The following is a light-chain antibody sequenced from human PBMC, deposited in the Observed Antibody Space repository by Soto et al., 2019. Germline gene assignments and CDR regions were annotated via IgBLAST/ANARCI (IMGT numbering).Light chain of an antibody. V-gene: IGKV3-11*01. CDR1: QSVSSN. J-gene: IGKJ5*01. CDR3: QQRTNWPPVIT. CDR2: GAS. Sequence: EIVMTQSPATLSVSPGERATLSCRASQSVSSNLAWYQQKPGQAPRLLIYGASNRATGIPARFSGSGSGTDFTLTISSLEPEDFAVYYCQQRTNWPPVITFGQGTRLEI.